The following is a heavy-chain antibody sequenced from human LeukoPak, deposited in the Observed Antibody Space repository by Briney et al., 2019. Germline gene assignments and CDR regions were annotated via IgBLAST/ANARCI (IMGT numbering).Heavy chain of an antibody. J-gene: IGHJ6*02. CDR3: ARDMVLVTVNYGMDV. Sequence: AGRSLRLSCAASGFTFSSYGMHWVRQAPGKGLEWVAVIWYDGSNKYYADSVKGRFTISRDNSKNTLYLQMSSLRAEDTAVYYCARDMVLVTVNYGMDVWGQGTTVTVSS. CDR2: IWYDGSNK. V-gene: IGHV3-33*01. D-gene: IGHD3-10*01. CDR1: GFTFSSYG.